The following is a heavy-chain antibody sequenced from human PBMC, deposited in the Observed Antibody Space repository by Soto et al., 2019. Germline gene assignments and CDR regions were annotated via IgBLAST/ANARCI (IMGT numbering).Heavy chain of an antibody. J-gene: IGHJ3*02. Sequence: PSETLSLTCTVSGGPFSRGGYYWSWIRQHPGKGLECIGYIFYTGSTYYNPTLKSRVTMSVDTSKNQFSLKVDSLTAEDTAVYYCARSPYADALDIWGQGTTVTVSS. CDR3: ARSPYADALDI. D-gene: IGHD2-2*01. CDR1: GGPFSRGGYY. CDR2: IFYTGST. V-gene: IGHV4-31*03.